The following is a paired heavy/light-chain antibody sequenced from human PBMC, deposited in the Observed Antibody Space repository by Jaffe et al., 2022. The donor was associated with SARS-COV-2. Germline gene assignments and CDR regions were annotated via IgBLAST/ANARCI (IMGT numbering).Heavy chain of an antibody. D-gene: IGHD3-16*01. CDR2: VNPNTGDT. CDR3: ASFGGSYGYRDDHFNV. Sequence: QAQLVQSGAEVTKPGASVKVSCMASGYTFTGFYMNWVRQAPGQGLEWMGRVNPNTGDTDLAQKFRGRVTLIRDRPITRVFMELSDLQSDDTAVYFCASFGGSYGYRDDHFNVWGQGTLVTVSS. V-gene: IGHV1-2*06. J-gene: IGHJ3*01. CDR1: GYTFTGFY.
Light chain of an antibody. CDR1: QSLSVY. CDR2: DSS. CDR3: QRRNDWPLT. J-gene: IGKJ4*01. V-gene: IGKV3-11*01. Sequence: EVVLTQSPATLSLSPGETATLTCRASQSLSVYLAWYQQKPGQAPRLLIYDSSKRATGIPDRFSGSGSGTDFTLTISSLEPEDFAVYYCQRRNDWPLTFGGGTKVEIK.